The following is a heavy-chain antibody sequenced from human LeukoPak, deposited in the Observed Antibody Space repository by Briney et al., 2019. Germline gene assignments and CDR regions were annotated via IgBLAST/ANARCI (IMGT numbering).Heavy chain of an antibody. V-gene: IGHV4-59*01. D-gene: IGHD3-10*01. CDR1: GGSIRSYY. Sequence: SETLSLTCTVSGGSIRSYYWSWIRQPPGKGLEWIVYIYYSGSTNYNPSLKSRVTISADTSKNQFSLKLSSVTAADTAVYYCARGSMVRGKYDYWGQGTLVTVSS. CDR2: IYYSGST. J-gene: IGHJ4*02. CDR3: ARGSMVRGKYDY.